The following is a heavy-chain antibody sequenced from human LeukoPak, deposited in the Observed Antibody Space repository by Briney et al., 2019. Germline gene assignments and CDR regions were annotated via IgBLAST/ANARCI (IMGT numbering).Heavy chain of an antibody. V-gene: IGHV4-59*08. CDR1: GGSINSYY. D-gene: IGHD1-26*01. Sequence: SETLSLTCTVSGGSINSYYWSWIRQPPGKGPEWIGYISYTESTKYNPSLKSRVTISVDTSKNHFSLKLNSVTAADTAVYYCARHSQRQWEVVRGWDYWGQGILVTVSS. J-gene: IGHJ4*02. CDR3: ARHSQRQWEVVRGWDY. CDR2: ISYTEST.